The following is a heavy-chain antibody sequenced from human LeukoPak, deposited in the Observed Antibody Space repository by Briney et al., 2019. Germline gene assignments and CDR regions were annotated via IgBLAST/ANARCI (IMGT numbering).Heavy chain of an antibody. CDR1: GFTFSSYW. D-gene: IGHD3-3*01. V-gene: IGHV3-7*05. CDR3: ARDHPYYDFWSGYQSQFDY. CDR2: IRQDGSER. J-gene: IGHJ4*02. Sequence: GGSLRLSCAASGFTFSSYWMSWGRQAPGKGLEWVANIRQDGSERHYVDSVKGRFTISRDNAKNLLYLQMNSLRAEDTAVYYCARDHPYYDFWSGYQSQFDYWGQGTLVTVSS.